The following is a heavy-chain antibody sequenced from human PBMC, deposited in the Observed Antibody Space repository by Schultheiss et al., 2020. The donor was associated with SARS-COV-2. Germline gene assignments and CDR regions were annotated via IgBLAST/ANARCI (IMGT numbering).Heavy chain of an antibody. CDR2: INHSGST. V-gene: IGHV4-34*01. CDR1: GGSISSYY. J-gene: IGHJ5*02. Sequence: SETLSPTCTVSGGSISSYYWSWIRQPPGKGLEWIGEINHSGSTNYNPSLKSRVTISVDTSKNQFSLKLSSVTAADTAVYYCARGTHWFDPWGQGTLVTVSS. CDR3: ARGTHWFDP.